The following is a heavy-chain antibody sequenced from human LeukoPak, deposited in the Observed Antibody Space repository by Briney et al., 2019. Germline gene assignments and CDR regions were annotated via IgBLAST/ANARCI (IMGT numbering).Heavy chain of an antibody. CDR3: ARGSSWYGDWNLPNPGYFDY. CDR2: ISAYNGNT. J-gene: IGHJ4*02. CDR1: GYTFTSYG. D-gene: IGHD6-13*01. V-gene: IGHV1-18*01. Sequence: ASVKVSCKASGYTFTSYGISWVRQAPGQGLEWMGWISAYNGNTNYAQKLQGRVTMTTDTSTSTAYMELRSLRSDDTAVYYCARGSSWYGDWNLPNPGYFDYWGQGTLVTVSS.